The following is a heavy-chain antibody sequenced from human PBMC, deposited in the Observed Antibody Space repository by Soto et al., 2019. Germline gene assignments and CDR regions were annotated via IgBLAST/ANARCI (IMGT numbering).Heavy chain of an antibody. CDR3: ATSTRGNRVYYYYGMDV. V-gene: IGHV1-3*01. D-gene: IGHD2-2*01. J-gene: IGHJ6*02. CDR1: GYTFTSYA. CDR2: INAGNGNT. Sequence: GASVKVSCKASGYTFTSYAMHWVRQAPGQRLEWMGWINAGNGNTKYSQKFQGRVTITRDTSASTAYMELSSLRSEDTAVYYCATSTRGNRVYYYYGMDVWGQGTTVTVSS.